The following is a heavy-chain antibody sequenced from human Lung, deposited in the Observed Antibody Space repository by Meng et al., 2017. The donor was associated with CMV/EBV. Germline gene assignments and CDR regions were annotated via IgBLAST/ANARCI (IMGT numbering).Heavy chain of an antibody. CDR2: IYYTGST. CDR1: GCSLGSGGYY. J-gene: IGHJ4*02. V-gene: IGHV4-31*03. CDR3: AREAGRDGYATPKFDY. Sequence: APLLVNPTHPLSLPITVSGCSLGSGGYYWSWTRQPPGKGVEWIVYIYYTGSTFYNPSLKSRVTISVDTSKNQFSLKLIPATAADTAVYYCAREAGRDGYATPKFDYWGQGTLVTVSS. D-gene: IGHD5-24*01.